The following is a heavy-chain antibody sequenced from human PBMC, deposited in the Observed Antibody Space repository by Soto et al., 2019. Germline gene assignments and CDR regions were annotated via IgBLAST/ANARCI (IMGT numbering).Heavy chain of an antibody. D-gene: IGHD1-1*01. CDR3: AKGDNLGPKTGFAIDP. V-gene: IGHV6-1*01. J-gene: IGHJ5*02. CDR2: TYFRSKSFN. CDR1: GDSVCSNTAS. Sequence: SQTLSLTCAMTGDSVCSNTASSNWSGQSPLRWLEWLGRTYFRSKSFNDYTVSVNSRIIINRDTSNNQFTLQLNSVTPEDTAVYFRAKGDNLGPKTGFAIDPWGQGIMVTVSS.